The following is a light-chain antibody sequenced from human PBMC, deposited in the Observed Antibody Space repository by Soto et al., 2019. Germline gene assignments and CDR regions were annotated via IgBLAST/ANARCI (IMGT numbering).Light chain of an antibody. CDR3: QQSYSTPRT. J-gene: IGKJ1*01. Sequence: DIQMTQSPSSLSVSVGDRVIITCRASQSISSYLNWYQQKPGKAPKLLIYAASSLQSGVPSRFSGSGSGTDFTLTISSLQPEDFTTYFCQQSYSTPRTFGQGTKVDIK. CDR1: QSISSY. V-gene: IGKV1-39*01. CDR2: AAS.